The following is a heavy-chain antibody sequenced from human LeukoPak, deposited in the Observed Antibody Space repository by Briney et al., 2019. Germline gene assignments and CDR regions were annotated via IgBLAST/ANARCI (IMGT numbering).Heavy chain of an antibody. CDR1: GYTFTGYY. CDR2: INPNSGGT. CDR3: ARDAYCGGDCCSSEYFQH. D-gene: IGHD2-21*02. Sequence: GASVKVSCKASGYTFTGYYMHWVRQAPGQGLEWMGWINPNSGGTNYAQKFQGRVTMTRDTSISTAYMELSRLRSDDTAVYYCARDAYCGGDCCSSEYFQHWGQGTLVTVSS. V-gene: IGHV1-2*02. J-gene: IGHJ1*01.